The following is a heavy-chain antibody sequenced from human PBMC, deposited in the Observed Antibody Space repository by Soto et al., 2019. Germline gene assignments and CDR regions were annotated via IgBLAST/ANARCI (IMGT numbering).Heavy chain of an antibody. CDR3: TRRLSGTYYPANIDY. V-gene: IGHV4-39*01. CDR2: ISNSGNT. J-gene: IGHJ4*02. CDR1: GGSISTGSYY. D-gene: IGHD1-26*01. Sequence: SETLSLTCTVSGGSISTGSYYWGWIRQPPGKGLEWIGSISNSGNTYYNPSLKRQLTKSVDKSKNQFSMKISSMTSADTAVYYCTRRLSGTYYPANIDYWGQGTVVTVS.